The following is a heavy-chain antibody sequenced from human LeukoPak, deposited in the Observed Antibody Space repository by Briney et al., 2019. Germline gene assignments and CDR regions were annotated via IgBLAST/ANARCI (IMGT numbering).Heavy chain of an antibody. CDR1: GGYISSYY. Sequence: PSETLSLTCSVSGGYISSYYWSWIRQPAGKGLESIGHISTSGSTNYNPSLKSRVTISVDTSKNQFSLKLSSVTAADTAVYYCARGTVGDSSGYYYYYYYMDVWGKGTTVTISS. V-gene: IGHV4-4*07. CDR3: ARGTVGDSSGYYYYYYYMDV. J-gene: IGHJ6*03. CDR2: ISTSGST. D-gene: IGHD3-22*01.